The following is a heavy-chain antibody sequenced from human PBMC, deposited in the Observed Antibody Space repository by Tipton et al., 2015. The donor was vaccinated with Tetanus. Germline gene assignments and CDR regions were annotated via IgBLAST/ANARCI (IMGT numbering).Heavy chain of an antibody. V-gene: IGHV3-23*01. Sequence: SLRLSCAASGFTFSSYAMSWVRQAPGKGLEWVSAISGSGGSTYYADSVKGRFTISRDNSKNTLYLQMNSLRAEDTAVYYCAKEGPEGDEDIVGATYFDYWGQGTLVTVSS. CDR2: ISGSGGST. D-gene: IGHD1-26*01. J-gene: IGHJ4*02. CDR1: GFTFSSYA. CDR3: AKEGPEGDEDIVGATYFDY.